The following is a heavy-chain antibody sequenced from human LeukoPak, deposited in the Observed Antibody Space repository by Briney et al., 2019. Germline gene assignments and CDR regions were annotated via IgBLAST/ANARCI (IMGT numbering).Heavy chain of an antibody. CDR1: GGTFSSYA. CDR2: IIPIFGTA. CDR3: ARHHASTYYYDSSGLNWFDP. Sequence: GSSVKVSCKASGGTFSSYAISWVRQAPGQGLEWMGRIIPIFGTANYAQKFQGRVTITTDESTSTAYMELSGLRSEDTAVYYCARHHASTYYYDSSGLNWFDPWGQGTLVTVSS. J-gene: IGHJ5*02. D-gene: IGHD3-22*01. V-gene: IGHV1-69*05.